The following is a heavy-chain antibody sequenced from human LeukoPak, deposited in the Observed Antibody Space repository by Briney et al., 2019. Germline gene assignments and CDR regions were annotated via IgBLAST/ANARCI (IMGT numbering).Heavy chain of an antibody. CDR2: IYYSGST. V-gene: IGHV4-61*01. J-gene: IGHJ4*02. CDR3: ARDPGRVPPY. D-gene: IGHD2-15*01. CDR1: GGSVSSGSYY. Sequence: NRSETLSLTCTVSGGSVSSGSYYWSWIRQPPGKGLEWIGYIYYSGSTNYNPSLKSRVTISVDTSKNQFSLKLSSVTAADTAVYYCARDPGRVPPYWGQGTLVTVSS.